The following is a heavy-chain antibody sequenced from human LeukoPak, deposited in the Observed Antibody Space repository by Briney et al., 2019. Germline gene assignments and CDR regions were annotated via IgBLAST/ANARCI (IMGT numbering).Heavy chain of an antibody. CDR1: GGSISSSSYY. CDR3: ARPVVVTPGAFDI. D-gene: IGHD3-22*01. Sequence: SETLSLTCTVSGGSISSSSYYWGWIRQPPGKGLEWIGNIYYSGSTYYNPSLKSRVTISVDTSKNQFSLKLSSVTAADTAVYYCARPVVVTPGAFDIWGQGTMVTVSS. V-gene: IGHV4-39*01. J-gene: IGHJ3*02. CDR2: IYYSGST.